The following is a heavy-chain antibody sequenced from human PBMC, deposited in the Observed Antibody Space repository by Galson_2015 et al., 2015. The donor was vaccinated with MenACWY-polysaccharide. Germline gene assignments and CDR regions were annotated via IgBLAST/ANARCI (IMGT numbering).Heavy chain of an antibody. V-gene: IGHV1-18*01. Sequence: SVKVSCKASGYTFTSYDINWVRQATGQGLEWMGWISSKRGNTNYGQKFQGRVTMTTDTPTSTAYMELRSLRSDDTAVYYCARECDSNGYSCFEDHWGQGTLVTVSS. J-gene: IGHJ4*02. CDR3: ARECDSNGYSCFEDH. CDR2: ISSKRGNT. CDR1: GYTFTSYD. D-gene: IGHD3-22*01.